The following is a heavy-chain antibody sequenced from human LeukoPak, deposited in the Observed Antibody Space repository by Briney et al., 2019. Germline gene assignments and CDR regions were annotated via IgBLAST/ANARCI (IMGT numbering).Heavy chain of an antibody. CDR1: GFTFSSYS. CDR3: ARDIAAAGTDY. D-gene: IGHD6-13*01. V-gene: IGHV3-7*01. J-gene: IGHJ4*02. Sequence: PGGSLRLSCAASGFTFSSYSMNWVRQAPGKGLEWVANIKQDGSEKYYVDSVKGRFTISRDNAKNSLYLQMNSLRAEDTAVYYCARDIAAAGTDYWGQGTLVTVSS. CDR2: IKQDGSEK.